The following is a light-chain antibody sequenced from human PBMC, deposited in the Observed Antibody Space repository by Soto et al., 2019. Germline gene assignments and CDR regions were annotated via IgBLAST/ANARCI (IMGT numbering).Light chain of an antibody. J-gene: IGKJ5*01. CDR3: QQRSNWPRIN. CDR2: DAS. Sequence: ELVFQPSNASMSFSPVEISTLSVMSSQSVSSYLAWYQQKPGQAPRLLIYDASNRATGIPDRFSGSGSGTDFTLTIRRLEPEDFAVYYCQQRSNWPRINFGNGTRLEIK. CDR1: QSVSSY. V-gene: IGKV3-11*01.